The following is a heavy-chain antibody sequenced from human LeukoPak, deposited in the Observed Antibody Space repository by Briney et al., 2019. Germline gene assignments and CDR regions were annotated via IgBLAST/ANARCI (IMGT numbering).Heavy chain of an antibody. CDR1: GYTLTELS. CDR2: FDPEYGET. J-gene: IGHJ4*02. Sequence: SVTVSFTVSGYTLTELSMHWVRQAPGKGLGWMGGFDPEYGETIYSQKFQGRVTMTEDTSTDTAYMELSSLRSEDTAVYYCATRTTLLRYFDWLFHPLDYWGQGTLVPVSS. V-gene: IGHV1-24*01. CDR3: ATRTTLLRYFDWLFHPLDY. D-gene: IGHD3-9*01.